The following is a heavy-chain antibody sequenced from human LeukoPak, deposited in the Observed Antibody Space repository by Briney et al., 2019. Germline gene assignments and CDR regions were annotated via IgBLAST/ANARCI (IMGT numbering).Heavy chain of an antibody. J-gene: IGHJ4*02. CDR2: INPNSGGT. Sequence: ASVKVSCKASGYTFTGYYMHWVRQAPGQGLEWMGWINPNSGGTNYAQKFQGRVTMTRDTSISTAYMELSRLRSDDTAVYYCARVSCSAGSCYSPFDYWGQGTLVTVSS. CDR1: GYTFTGYY. D-gene: IGHD2-15*01. V-gene: IGHV1-2*02. CDR3: ARVSCSAGSCYSPFDY.